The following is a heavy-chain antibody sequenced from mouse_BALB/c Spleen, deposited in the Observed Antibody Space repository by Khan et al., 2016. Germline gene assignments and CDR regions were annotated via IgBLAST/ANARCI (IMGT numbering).Heavy chain of an antibody. J-gene: IGHJ2*01. CDR3: ARECYGYDYFDY. Sequence: EVELVESGGGLVQPGGSLKLSCAASGFTFSSYGMSWVRQTPDKRLELVATINSNGGSTYYPDSVKGRFTISRDNAKNNLNLKMSSLKSEDTAIYYCARECYGYDYFDYWGQGTTLTVSS. V-gene: IGHV5-6-3*01. D-gene: IGHD1-2*01. CDR2: INSNGGST. CDR1: GFTFSSYG.